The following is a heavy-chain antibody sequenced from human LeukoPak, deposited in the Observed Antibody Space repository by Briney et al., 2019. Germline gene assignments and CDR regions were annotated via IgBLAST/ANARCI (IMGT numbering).Heavy chain of an antibody. CDR3: AGTGTKTYYYDSSGYYYD. J-gene: IGHJ4*02. Sequence: SVKVSCKASGGTFSSYAISWVRQAPGQGLEWMGGIIPIFCTANYAQKFQGRVTITADESTSTAYMELSSMRSEDTAVYYCAGTGTKTYYYDSSGYYYDWGQGTLVTVSS. D-gene: IGHD3-22*01. CDR1: GGTFSSYA. V-gene: IGHV1-69*01. CDR2: IIPIFCTA.